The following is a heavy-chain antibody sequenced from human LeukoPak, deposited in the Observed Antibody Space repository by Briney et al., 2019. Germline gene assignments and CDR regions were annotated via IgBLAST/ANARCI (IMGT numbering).Heavy chain of an antibody. Sequence: ASVKVSCKASGGTFSSYAISWVRQAPGQGLEWMGIINPSGGSTSYAQKFQGRVTMTRDTSTSTVYMELNSLRSEDTAVYYCARDRRDGYKYDYWGQGTLVTVSS. CDR2: INPSGGST. D-gene: IGHD5-24*01. J-gene: IGHJ4*02. CDR1: GGTFSSYA. CDR3: ARDRRDGYKYDY. V-gene: IGHV1-46*01.